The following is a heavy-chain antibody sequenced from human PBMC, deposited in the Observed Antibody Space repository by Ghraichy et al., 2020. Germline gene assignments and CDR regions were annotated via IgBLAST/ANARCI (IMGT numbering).Heavy chain of an antibody. CDR2: INHSGST. J-gene: IGHJ4*02. Sequence: SETLSLICAVYGGSFSGYYWSWIRQPPGKGLEWIGEINHSGSTNYNPPLKSRVIISVDRSKNQFSLKLSSVTAADTAVYYCARGLGYTYGHMALDYWGQGILVTVSS. CDR1: GGSFSGYY. D-gene: IGHD5-18*01. CDR3: ARGLGYTYGHMALDY. V-gene: IGHV4-34*01.